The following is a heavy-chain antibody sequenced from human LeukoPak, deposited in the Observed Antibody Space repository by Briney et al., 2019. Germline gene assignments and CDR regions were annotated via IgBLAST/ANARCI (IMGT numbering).Heavy chain of an antibody. J-gene: IGHJ6*03. V-gene: IGHV4-39*01. CDR1: GGSLTDSSFF. Sequence: PSETLSLTCTASGGSLTDSSFFWGWIRQSPGAGLEWIGKIYLDGRTNYDPSLRNRVTISVDTSKNQFSLRLTSVTAADRAVYYCVRLGGSYFRHGYYFYYMDVWGKGTTVTVSS. D-gene: IGHD1-26*01. CDR2: IYLDGRT. CDR3: VRLGGSYFRHGYYFYYMDV.